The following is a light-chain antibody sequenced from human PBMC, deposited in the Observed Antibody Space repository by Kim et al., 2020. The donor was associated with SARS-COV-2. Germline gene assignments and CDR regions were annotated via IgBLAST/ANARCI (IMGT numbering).Light chain of an antibody. J-gene: IGKJ4*01. V-gene: IGKV1-12*01. Sequence: DIQMTPSPSSVSASVGDRVTITCRASQGIKNWLIWYQQKPGKAPTLLIYDASTLGRGVPPRFSGSGSGTDFSLTISSLQPEDFATYFCQQGSSFPLTFGGGTKVDIK. CDR1: QGIKNW. CDR3: QQGSSFPLT. CDR2: DAS.